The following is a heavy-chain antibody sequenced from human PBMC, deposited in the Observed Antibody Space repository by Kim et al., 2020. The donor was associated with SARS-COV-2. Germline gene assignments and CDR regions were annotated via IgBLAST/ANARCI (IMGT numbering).Heavy chain of an antibody. D-gene: IGHD3-22*01. V-gene: IGHV3-30*03. CDR2: KK. CDR3: ATQIVAGTDY. J-gene: IGHJ4*02. Sequence: KKYEPDSAKGRFTRSRDNSKNTLYLQMDSLRADDTAVYYCATQIVAGTDYWGQGTLVTVSS.